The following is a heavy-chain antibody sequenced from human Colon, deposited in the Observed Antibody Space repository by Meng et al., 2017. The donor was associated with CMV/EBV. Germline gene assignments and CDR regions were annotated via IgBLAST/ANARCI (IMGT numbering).Heavy chain of an antibody. CDR2: IFGDHNT. V-gene: IGHV3-53*01. J-gene: IGHJ4*01. CDR3: AKALNLVVPAAAYFHY. Sequence: GGSLRLSCAASGFSVSSDYMSWVRQAPGQGLEWVATIFGDHNTYYADSVKGRFTISRDNSKNTLYLQMNSLRAEDTAVYFCAKALNLVVPAAAYFHYWGNGTLVTVSS. D-gene: IGHD2-2*01. CDR1: GFSVSSDY.